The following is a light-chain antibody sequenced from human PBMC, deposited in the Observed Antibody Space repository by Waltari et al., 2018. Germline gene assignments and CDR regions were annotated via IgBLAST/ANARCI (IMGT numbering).Light chain of an antibody. CDR3: QHYVRLPAT. J-gene: IGKJ1*01. CDR1: QSVSRS. V-gene: IGKV3-20*01. Sequence: DIVLTQSPGTLSLSPGERVTLSCRASQSVSRSLAWYQQKPGQAPRPLIYATSSRATGIPGRVSGSGSGTDFSFTISRLEPEDFAVYYCQHYVRLPATFGQGTKVEI. CDR2: ATS.